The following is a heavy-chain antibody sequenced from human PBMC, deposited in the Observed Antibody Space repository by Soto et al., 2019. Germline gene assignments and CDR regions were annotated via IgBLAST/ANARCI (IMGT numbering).Heavy chain of an antibody. CDR3: ARGVSAGVDY. D-gene: IGHD1-26*01. V-gene: IGHV1-8*01. CDR2: MQPSTGRT. Sequence: QGKRVQSGAEVRKPGASGRVSCRASGNGFTGLDITWLRQTAGQGLEWMGWMQPSTGRTGYAQKFQGRVTMTRDTSINTAYMELTTLTSDDTAFYYCARGVSAGVDYLGQGTLVTVSS. CDR1: GNGFTGLD. J-gene: IGHJ4*02.